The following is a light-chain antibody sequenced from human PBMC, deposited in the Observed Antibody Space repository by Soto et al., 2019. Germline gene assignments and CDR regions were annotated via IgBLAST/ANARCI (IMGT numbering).Light chain of an antibody. J-gene: IGKJ5*01. V-gene: IGKV3-20*01. CDR2: GVS. CDR1: QSVSSY. Sequence: EIVLTQSPGTLSLSPGERPTLSCRASQSVSSYLAWCQQKPGQAPRLLIYGVSSRATGIPDRFSGSGSGTDFTLTISRLEPEDFAVYYCQQYGSSPPITFGQGTRLEIK. CDR3: QQYGSSPPIT.